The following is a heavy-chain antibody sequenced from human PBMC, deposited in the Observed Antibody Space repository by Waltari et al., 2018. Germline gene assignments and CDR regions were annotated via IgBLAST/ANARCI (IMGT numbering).Heavy chain of an antibody. CDR1: GDPVSSNIAA. CDR3: ARDLRNTITWAYYYGIDV. CDR2: TYYRSKWYN. Sequence: QVQLQQSGPGLVKPSQTLSLTCAIPGDPVSSNIAAWNWIRQSPSGGLEWLGRTYYRSKWYNDYAVSVKSRISIKPDTSKNQFSLQLTSVTPEDTAVYFCARDLRNTITWAYYYGIDVWGQGTTVTVSS. V-gene: IGHV6-1*01. D-gene: IGHD2-2*01. J-gene: IGHJ6*02.